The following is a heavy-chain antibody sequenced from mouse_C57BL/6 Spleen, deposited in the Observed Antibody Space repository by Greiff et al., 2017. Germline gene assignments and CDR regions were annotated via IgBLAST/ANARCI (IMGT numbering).Heavy chain of an antibody. V-gene: IGHV1-50*01. J-gene: IGHJ3*01. CDR3: ARWDGYYEAWFAY. Sequence: QVQLQQSGAELVKPGASVKLSCKASGYTFTSYWMQWVKQRPGQGLEWIGEIDPSDSYTNYNQKFKGKATLTVDTSSSTAYMQLSSLTSEDSAVYYCARWDGYYEAWFAYWGQGTLVTVSA. CDR2: IDPSDSYT. D-gene: IGHD2-3*01. CDR1: GYTFTSYW.